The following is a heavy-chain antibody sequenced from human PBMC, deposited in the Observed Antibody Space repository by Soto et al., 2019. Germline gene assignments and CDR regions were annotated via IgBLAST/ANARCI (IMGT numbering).Heavy chain of an antibody. J-gene: IGHJ4*02. Sequence: GGSLRLSCAASGFTFSSYAMSWVRQAPGKGLEWVSGISWNSGSIGYADSVKGRFTISRDNAKNSLYLQMNSLRAEDTALYYYAKDKSHSSGWYFDYWGQGTLVTVSS. CDR3: AKDKSHSSGWYFDY. V-gene: IGHV3-9*01. CDR1: GFTFSSYA. D-gene: IGHD6-19*01. CDR2: ISWNSGSI.